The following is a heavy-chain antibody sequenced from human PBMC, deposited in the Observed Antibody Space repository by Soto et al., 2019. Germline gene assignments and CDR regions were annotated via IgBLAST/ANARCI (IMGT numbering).Heavy chain of an antibody. CDR3: AKGDGYNVGYYYYGMDV. CDR1: GFTFSSYV. V-gene: IGHV3-30*18. Sequence: PGGSLRRSCAASGFTFSSYVMHWVRQAPGKGLEWVAVISYDGSNKYYADSVKGRFTISRDNSKNTLYLQMNSLRAEDTAVYYCAKGDGYNVGYYYYGMDVWGQGTTVTVSS. J-gene: IGHJ6*02. CDR2: ISYDGSNK. D-gene: IGHD5-12*01.